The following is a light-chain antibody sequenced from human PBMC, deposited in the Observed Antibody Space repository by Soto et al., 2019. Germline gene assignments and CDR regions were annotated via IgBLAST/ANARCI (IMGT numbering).Light chain of an antibody. CDR2: AAS. V-gene: IGKV1-39*01. J-gene: IGKJ2*01. CDR3: QQSYTIPYT. CDR1: QIISTY. Sequence: DIQMTQSPSSLPASVGDRVTLTCRASQIISTYLNWYQQKPGKAPKLLIYAASSLQSGVPSRLSGSGSGTDFTLTISSLQPEDFATYYCQQSYTIPYTFGQGTKLEIK.